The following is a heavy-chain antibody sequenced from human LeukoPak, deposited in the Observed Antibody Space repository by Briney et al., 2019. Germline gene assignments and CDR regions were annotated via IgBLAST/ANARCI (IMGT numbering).Heavy chain of an antibody. Sequence: PSETLSLTCSVPGGSISSYYWSWIRQPAGKGLEWIGRIYTSGSTNYNPSLKSRVTMSVHTSKNQFSLKLSSVTAADTAVYYCARDDFWSGYRAFDIWGQGTMVTVSS. V-gene: IGHV4-4*07. CDR3: ARDDFWSGYRAFDI. CDR1: GGSISSYY. J-gene: IGHJ3*02. D-gene: IGHD3-3*01. CDR2: IYTSGST.